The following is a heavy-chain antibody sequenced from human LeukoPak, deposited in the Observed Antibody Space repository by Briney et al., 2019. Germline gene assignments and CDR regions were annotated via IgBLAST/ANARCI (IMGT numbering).Heavy chain of an antibody. CDR2: IYHSGST. Sequence: SETLSLTXAVSGYSISSGYYWGWIRQPPGKRREWIGSIYHSGSTYYNPSLKSRATISVDTSKNQFSLKLSSVTAADTAVYYCARPICSSTSCSAFDYWGQGTLVTVSS. CDR1: GYSISSGYY. J-gene: IGHJ4*02. D-gene: IGHD2-2*01. CDR3: ARPICSSTSCSAFDY. V-gene: IGHV4-38-2*01.